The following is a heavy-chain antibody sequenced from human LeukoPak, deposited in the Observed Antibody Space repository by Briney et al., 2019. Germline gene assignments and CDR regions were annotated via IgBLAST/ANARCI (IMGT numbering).Heavy chain of an antibody. CDR1: GFTFSDNY. D-gene: IGHD1-26*01. CDR2: ISSSGNTT. J-gene: IGHJ4*02. Sequence: PGGSLRLSCAASGFTFSDNYMSWIRQAPGKGLEWVSYISSSGNTTYNADSVKGRFSITRDNAKNSLYLQMNSLRAEDTAVYYCASYLYSGSYPYYFDYWGQGTLVTVSS. CDR3: ASYLYSGSYPYYFDY. V-gene: IGHV3-11*04.